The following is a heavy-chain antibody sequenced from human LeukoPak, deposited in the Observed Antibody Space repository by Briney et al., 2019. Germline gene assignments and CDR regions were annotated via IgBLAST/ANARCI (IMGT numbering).Heavy chain of an antibody. J-gene: IGHJ4*02. Sequence: GGALRLFCGASWFAFNIRTPCMHWGRPAPGKGLGGGAFIQYDDSEKSYADSMKGRCTTSRDNSKRTVSLQMNSLRAEDTAVYYCAREGGTIEIGEFDYWGQGTLVTVSS. CDR2: IQYDDSEK. CDR1: WFAFNIRTPC. D-gene: IGHD3-16*02. CDR3: AREGGTIEIGEFDY. V-gene: IGHV3-30*02.